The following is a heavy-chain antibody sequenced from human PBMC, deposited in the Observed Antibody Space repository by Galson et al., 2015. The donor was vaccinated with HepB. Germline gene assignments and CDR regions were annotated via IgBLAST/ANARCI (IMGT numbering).Heavy chain of an antibody. CDR1: GYTFSDHY. CDR2: INPNNGGT. V-gene: IGHV1-2*04. D-gene: IGHD1-14*01. CDR3: ARESNHDSVYDY. Sequence: SVKVSCKASGYTFSDHYIHWLRQAPGQGLEWMGWINPNNGGTHYAQKFQDWVTMTRDTSISTAYMELSRLKSDDTAVYYCARESNHDSVYDYWGQGTLVTVSS. J-gene: IGHJ4*02.